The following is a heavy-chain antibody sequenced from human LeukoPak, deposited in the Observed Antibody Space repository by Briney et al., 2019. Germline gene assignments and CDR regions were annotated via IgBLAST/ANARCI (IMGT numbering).Heavy chain of an antibody. Sequence: ASVKVFCKASGYTFTSYGITWVRQAPGQGLEWMGWISAYNGNTNYAQKLQGRVTMTTDTSTSTAYMELRSLRSEDTAVYYCARAWAGDIVVVPAAFEPWGQGTLVIVSS. J-gene: IGHJ5*02. D-gene: IGHD2-2*01. V-gene: IGHV1-18*01. CDR3: ARAWAGDIVVVPAAFEP. CDR2: ISAYNGNT. CDR1: GYTFTSYG.